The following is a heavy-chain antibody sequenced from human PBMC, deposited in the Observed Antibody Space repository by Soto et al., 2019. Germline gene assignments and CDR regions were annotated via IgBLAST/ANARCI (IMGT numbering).Heavy chain of an antibody. D-gene: IGHD3-10*01. J-gene: IGHJ6*03. CDR3: TTDRHGSGSYPYRSYYYMDV. CDR1: GFTFSSYA. V-gene: IGHV3-23*01. CDR2: ISGSGGST. Sequence: GGSLRLSCAASGFTFSSYAMSWVRQAPGKGLEWVSAISGSGGSTYYADSVKGRFTISRDNSKNTLYLQMNSLRAEDTAVYYCTTDRHGSGSYPYRSYYYMDVWGKGTTVTVSS.